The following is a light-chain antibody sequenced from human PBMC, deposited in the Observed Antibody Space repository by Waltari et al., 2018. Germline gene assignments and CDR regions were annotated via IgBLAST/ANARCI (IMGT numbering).Light chain of an antibody. Sequence: QSVLPQPPSVSGAPGQRVTISCTGSSSNIGSPYHVHSYQQVPGRAPKLLIYDDSHRPSGVPDRFSGSKSGTSASLAITGLQAEDEAEYFCQSYDSGLNGLFFGGGTKVTVL. CDR1: SSNIGSPYH. V-gene: IGLV1-40*01. CDR3: QSYDSGLNGLF. CDR2: DDS. J-gene: IGLJ2*01.